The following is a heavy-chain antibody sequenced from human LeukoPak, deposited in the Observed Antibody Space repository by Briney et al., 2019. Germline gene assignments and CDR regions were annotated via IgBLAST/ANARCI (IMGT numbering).Heavy chain of an antibody. J-gene: IGHJ5*02. V-gene: IGHV3-66*03. CDR2: IRDSGET. Sequence: GGSLRLSCAGSGFSLSNYYMSWVRQAPGKGLEWVSLIRDSGETFYADSVKGRFTISRDNSKNTMYLQMNRLRVEDTAVYFCARDRAVTQDWVEFDPWGQGTLVTVSS. CDR3: ARDRAVTQDWVEFDP. D-gene: IGHD4-17*01. CDR1: GFSLSNYY.